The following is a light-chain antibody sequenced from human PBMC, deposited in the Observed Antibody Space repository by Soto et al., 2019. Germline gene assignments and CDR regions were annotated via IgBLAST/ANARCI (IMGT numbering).Light chain of an antibody. J-gene: IGKJ5*01. V-gene: IGKV3-15*01. Sequence: EVVMRQSPETLTVSRGQRDTLSCSSSESVSRNLAWYQQKPGQAPRLLIYDASTRATGIPDRFSGGGSGTEFTLTICSLQSEDFVVYCCLRYNSWPPITFGQGTRLEIK. CDR3: LRYNSWPPIT. CDR2: DAS. CDR1: ESVSRN.